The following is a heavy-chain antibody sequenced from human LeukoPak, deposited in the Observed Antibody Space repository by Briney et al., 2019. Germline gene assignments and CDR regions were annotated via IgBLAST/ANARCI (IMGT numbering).Heavy chain of an antibody. V-gene: IGHV3-48*04. Sequence: QPGGSLRLSCAASGFTFSNYSMNWVRQAPGKGLEWVSYISTRSGSIFYADSVEGRFTISRDNAKKSLYLQVDGLRAEDTAVYYCATVHFGYFDYWGRGTLVTVSS. CDR3: ATVHFGYFDY. D-gene: IGHD3-3*01. CDR2: ISTRSGSI. J-gene: IGHJ4*02. CDR1: GFTFSNYS.